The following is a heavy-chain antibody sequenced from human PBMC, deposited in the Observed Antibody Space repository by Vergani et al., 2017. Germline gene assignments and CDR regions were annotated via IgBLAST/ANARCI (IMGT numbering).Heavy chain of an antibody. D-gene: IGHD1-26*01. V-gene: IGHV3-30*03. CDR2: ISYDGSNK. Sequence: QVQLVESGGGVVQPGRSLRLSCAASGFTFSSYGMHWVRQAPGKGLEWVAVISYDGSNKYYADSVKGRFTISRDNAKNSLYLQMNSLRAEDTAVYYCARDRGSGSFLEYDYWGQGTLVTVSS. CDR3: ARDRGSGSFLEYDY. CDR1: GFTFSSYG. J-gene: IGHJ4*02.